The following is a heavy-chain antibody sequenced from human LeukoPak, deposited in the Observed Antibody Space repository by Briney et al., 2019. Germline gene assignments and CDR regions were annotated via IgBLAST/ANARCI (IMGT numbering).Heavy chain of an antibody. CDR3: ARGGTAMVTEYDAFDI. D-gene: IGHD5-18*01. Sequence: SVKVSCKASGGTFSSYAISWVRQAPGQGLEWMGGIIPIFGTANYAQKFQGRVTITADKSTSTAYMELSSLRSDDTAVYYCARGGTAMVTEYDAFDIWGQGTMVTVSS. V-gene: IGHV1-69*06. J-gene: IGHJ3*02. CDR2: IIPIFGTA. CDR1: GGTFSSYA.